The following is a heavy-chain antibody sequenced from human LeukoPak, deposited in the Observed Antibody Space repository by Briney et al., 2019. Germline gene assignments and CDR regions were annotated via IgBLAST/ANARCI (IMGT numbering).Heavy chain of an antibody. V-gene: IGHV4-59*12. CDR1: GGSISSYY. CDR3: ARDRYYYGSGSYDYYYMDV. Sequence: KSSETLSLTCTVSGGSISSYYWTWIRQPPGKGLEWIGYIYYSGSTNYNPSLKSRVTMSVDTSKNQFSLKLSSVTAADTAVYYCARDRYYYGSGSYDYYYMDVWGKGTTVTISS. D-gene: IGHD3-10*01. J-gene: IGHJ6*03. CDR2: IYYSGST.